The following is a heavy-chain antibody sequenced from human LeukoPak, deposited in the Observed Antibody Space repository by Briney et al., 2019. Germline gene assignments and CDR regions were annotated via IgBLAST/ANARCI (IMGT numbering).Heavy chain of an antibody. V-gene: IGHV4-30-4*01. CDR1: SASISSIDYY. CDR2: IYYSGST. J-gene: IGHJ4*02. Sequence: SQTLSLTCTVSSASISSIDYYWSWIRQPPGKGLEWIGYIYYSGSTSYNPSLKSRVTISVVKSKNQFSLKLSSVTAADSAVYYCVTMVRGGVFDYWGPGALVTVSS. D-gene: IGHD3-10*01. CDR3: VTMVRGGVFDY.